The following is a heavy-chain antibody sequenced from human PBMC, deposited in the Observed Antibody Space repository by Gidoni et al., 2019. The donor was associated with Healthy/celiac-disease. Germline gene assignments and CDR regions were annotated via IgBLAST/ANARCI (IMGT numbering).Heavy chain of an antibody. CDR2: IYYSGST. D-gene: IGHD6-19*01. V-gene: IGHV4-59*08. J-gene: IGHJ4*02. CDR1: GGSISSYY. Sequence: QVQLQESGPGLVKPSETLSLTCTVSGGSISSYYWSWIRQPPGKGLEWIGYIYYSGSTNYNPSLKSRVTISVDTSKNQFSLKLSSVTAADTAVYYCARHKIEYSSGRVFDYWGQGTLVTVSS. CDR3: ARHKIEYSSGRVFDY.